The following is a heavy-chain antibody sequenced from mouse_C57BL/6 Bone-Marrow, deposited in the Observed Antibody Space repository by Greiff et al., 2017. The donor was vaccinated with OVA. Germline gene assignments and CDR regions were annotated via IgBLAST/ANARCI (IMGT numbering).Heavy chain of an antibody. Sequence: EVNVVESGGGLVQPKGSLKLSCAASGFSFNTYAMNWVRQAPGKGLEWVARIRSKSNNYATYYADSVKDRFTISRDDSESMLYLQMNNLKTEDTAMYYCGLLRPWFAYWGQGTLVTVSA. J-gene: IGHJ3*01. CDR3: GLLRPWFAY. V-gene: IGHV10-1*01. D-gene: IGHD1-2*01. CDR2: IRSKSNNYAT. CDR1: GFSFNTYA.